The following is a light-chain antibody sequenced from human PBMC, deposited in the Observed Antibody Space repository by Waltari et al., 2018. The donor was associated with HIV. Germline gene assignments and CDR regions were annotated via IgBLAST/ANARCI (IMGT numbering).Light chain of an antibody. CDR3: QTYNGAPVA. J-gene: IGKJ4*01. CDR2: GAT. CDR1: QGIRHY. V-gene: IGKV1-27*01. Sequence: DIQMTQPPSSLSASLGDRITITCRASQGIRHYLAWEPHRPGERPKVLIHGATILQRGDSSRFSASGSGTDFSLTISSLRSEDVGTYYCQTYNGAPVAFGGGTKVEVK.